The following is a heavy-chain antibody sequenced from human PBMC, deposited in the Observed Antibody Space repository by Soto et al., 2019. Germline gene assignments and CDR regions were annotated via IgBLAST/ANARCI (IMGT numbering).Heavy chain of an antibody. J-gene: IGHJ4*02. CDR3: ARSANYYDSSCLDY. CDR2: IYYSGST. CDR1: GGSISSGGYY. Sequence: QVQLQESGPGLVKPSQTLSLTCTVSGGSISSGGYYWSWIRQHPGKGLEWIGYIYYSGSTYYNPSLKSRVTIXVXTXXNQCSLKLSSVTAADTAVYYCARSANYYDSSCLDYWGQGTLVTVSS. D-gene: IGHD3-22*01. V-gene: IGHV4-31*03.